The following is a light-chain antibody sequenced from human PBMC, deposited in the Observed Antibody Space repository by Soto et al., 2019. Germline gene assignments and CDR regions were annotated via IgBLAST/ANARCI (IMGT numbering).Light chain of an antibody. V-gene: IGLV2-23*01. CDR2: EGS. CDR1: SSDVGSYNL. J-gene: IGLJ1*01. Sequence: SVLTQPASLSGSPGQSITISCTGTSSDVGSYNLVSWYQQHPGKAPKPMIYEGSKRPSGVSNRFSGSKSGNTASLTISGLQAEDEADYYCCSYAGSSSYVFGTGTKVTVL. CDR3: CSYAGSSSYV.